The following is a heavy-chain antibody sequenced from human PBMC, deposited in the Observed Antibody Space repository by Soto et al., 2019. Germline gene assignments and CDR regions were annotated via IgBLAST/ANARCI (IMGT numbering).Heavy chain of an antibody. CDR2: ISYDGRT. J-gene: IGHJ4*02. CDR1: GGSINTYY. V-gene: IGHV4-59*08. CDR3: ARHGGPLSGGSFPKDFFNY. D-gene: IGHD2-15*01. Sequence: QVQLQESGPGLVKPSETLSLTCSVSGGSINTYYWSWIRQPPGKRLEWIGYISYDGRTNYNPSLKSRVTISVDTSKSQFSLQLNSVTAADAAVYYCARHGGPLSGGSFPKDFFNYWGQGTLVPVSS.